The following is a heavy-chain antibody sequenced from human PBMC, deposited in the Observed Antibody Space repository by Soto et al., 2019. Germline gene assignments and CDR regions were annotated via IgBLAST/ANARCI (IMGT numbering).Heavy chain of an antibody. CDR2: INPSGGST. CDR3: ARENPPTTIVVVVDDQNAFDI. CDR1: GYTFTSYY. D-gene: IGHD2-15*01. Sequence: EASVKVSCKASGYTFTSYYMHWVRQAPGQGLEWMGIINPSGGSTSYAQKFQGRVTMTRDTSTSTVYMELSSLRSEDTAVCYCARENPPTTIVVVVDDQNAFDIWGQGTMVTVSS. V-gene: IGHV1-46*03. J-gene: IGHJ3*02.